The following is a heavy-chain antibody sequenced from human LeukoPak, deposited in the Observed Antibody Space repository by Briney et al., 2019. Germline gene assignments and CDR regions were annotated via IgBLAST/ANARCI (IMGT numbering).Heavy chain of an antibody. Sequence: VGSLRLSCAASGLTFSNYGMHWVRQAPGKGLEWVAVIPYDGFNPYYADSVKGRFTISRDNSKNTLWLQMNSLRAEDTAVYYCAKVKEMYSSGSYYFDYWGQGTLVTVSS. CDR2: IPYDGFNP. V-gene: IGHV3-30*18. CDR1: GLTFSNYG. CDR3: AKVKEMYSSGSYYFDY. J-gene: IGHJ4*02. D-gene: IGHD6-19*01.